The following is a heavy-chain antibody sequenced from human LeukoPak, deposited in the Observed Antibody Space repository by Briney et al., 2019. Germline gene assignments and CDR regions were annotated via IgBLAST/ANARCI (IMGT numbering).Heavy chain of an antibody. CDR2: IVVGSGNT. J-gene: IGHJ6*04. V-gene: IGHV1-58*01. Sequence: GTSVKVSCKASGFTFTSSAVQWVRQARGQRLEWIGWIVVGSGNTNYAQKFQERVTITRDMSTSTAYMELSSLRSEDTAVYYCAAEGGADILTGNYGMDVWGKGTTVTVSS. CDR3: AAEGGADILTGNYGMDV. CDR1: GFTFTSSA. D-gene: IGHD3-9*01.